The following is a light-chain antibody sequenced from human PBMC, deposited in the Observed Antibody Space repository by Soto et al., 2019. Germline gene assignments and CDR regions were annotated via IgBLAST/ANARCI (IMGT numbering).Light chain of an antibody. CDR3: QQYGSSPIT. V-gene: IGKV3-20*01. Sequence: IVLTQSPGTLSLSPGEGVTLSCRPSQSVSDNYVAWYQQKPGQAPRLLIHDASNRATGIPDRFSGRGSGTDFTLTITRLEPEDFAVYYCQQYGSSPITFGQGTRLEI. CDR2: DAS. CDR1: QSVSDNY. J-gene: IGKJ5*01.